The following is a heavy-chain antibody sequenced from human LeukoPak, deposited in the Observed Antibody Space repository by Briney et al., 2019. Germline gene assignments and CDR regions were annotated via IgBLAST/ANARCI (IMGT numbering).Heavy chain of an antibody. D-gene: IGHD5-18*01. V-gene: IGHV3-72*01. Sequence: VGSLRLSCAASGFTFSDHYMDWVRQAPGKGLEWVGRTRNKANSYTTEYAASVKGRFTISRDDSKYSLYLQMNSLKTEDTAVYYCARESYTAIDYWGQGTLVTVSS. CDR2: TRNKANSYTT. CDR3: ARESYTAIDY. CDR1: GFTFSDHY. J-gene: IGHJ4*02.